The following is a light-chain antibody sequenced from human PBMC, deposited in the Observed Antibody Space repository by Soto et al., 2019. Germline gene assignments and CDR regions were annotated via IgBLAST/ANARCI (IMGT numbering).Light chain of an antibody. CDR1: QSVSSSY. Sequence: EIVLTQSPGTLSLSPGERATLSCRASQSVSSSYLAWYQQKPGQAPRLLIYGASSRATGIPDRFSGSVSRTDFTLTISRLEPEDFAVYYCHLRFTFGPGTKVDIK. CDR3: HLRFT. CDR2: GAS. V-gene: IGKV3-20*01. J-gene: IGKJ3*01.